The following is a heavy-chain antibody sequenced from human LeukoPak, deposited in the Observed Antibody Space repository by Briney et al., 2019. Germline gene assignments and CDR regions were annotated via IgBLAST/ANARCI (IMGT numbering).Heavy chain of an antibody. D-gene: IGHD3-3*01. CDR2: INSDGSST. CDR3: ASIFEDYYDFWSGYLPIDY. CDR1: GFTFSSYW. Sequence: PGGSLRLSCAASGFTFSSYWMHWVRQAPGKGLAGVSRINSDGSSTIYADSVKGRFTISRDNAKNTLYLQMNSLRAEDTAVYYCASIFEDYYDFWSGYLPIDYWGQGTLVTVSS. V-gene: IGHV3-74*01. J-gene: IGHJ4*02.